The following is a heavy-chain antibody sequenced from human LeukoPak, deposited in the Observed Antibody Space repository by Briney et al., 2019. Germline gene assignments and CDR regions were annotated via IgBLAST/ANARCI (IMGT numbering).Heavy chain of an antibody. D-gene: IGHD3-3*01. J-gene: IGHJ6*03. CDR2: IWYDGSNK. CDR3: ARDPSYDFWSGYYYYYMDV. V-gene: IGHV3-33*01. CDR1: GFTFSSYG. Sequence: GRSLRLSRAASGFTFSSYGMHWVRQAPGKGLEWVAVIWYDGSNKYYADSVKGRFTISRDNSKNTLYLQMNSLRAEDTAVYYCARDPSYDFWSGYYYYYMDVWGKGTTVTVSS.